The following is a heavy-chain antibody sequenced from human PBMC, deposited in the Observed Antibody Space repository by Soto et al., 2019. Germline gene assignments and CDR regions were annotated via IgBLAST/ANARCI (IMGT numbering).Heavy chain of an antibody. V-gene: IGHV3-30-3*01. CDR2: ISYDGSNK. CDR3: ARERWDRYDSSGYFGY. D-gene: IGHD3-22*01. Sequence: PGGSLRLSCEGSGFTFSDYYISWIRQAPGKGLEWVAVISYDGSNKYYADSVKGRFTISRDNSKNTLYLQMNSLRAEDTAVYYCARERWDRYDSSGYFGYWGQGTLVTVSS. CDR1: GFTFSDYY. J-gene: IGHJ4*02.